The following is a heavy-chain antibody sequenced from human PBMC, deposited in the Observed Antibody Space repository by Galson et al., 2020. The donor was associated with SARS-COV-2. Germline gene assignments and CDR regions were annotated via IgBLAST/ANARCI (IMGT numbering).Heavy chain of an antibody. CDR2: INSDGSST. Sequence: GGSLSLTCAASGFTFSSYWMHWVRQAPGKGLVWVSRINSDGSSTSYADSVKGRFTISRDNAKNTLYLQMNSLRAEDTAVYYCRVATNSFDYWGQGTLVTVSS. CDR1: GFTFSSYW. D-gene: IGHD5-12*01. J-gene: IGHJ4*02. V-gene: IGHV3-74*01. CDR3: RVATNSFDY.